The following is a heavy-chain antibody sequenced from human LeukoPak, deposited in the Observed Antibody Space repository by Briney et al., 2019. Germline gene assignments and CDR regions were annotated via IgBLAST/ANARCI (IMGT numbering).Heavy chain of an antibody. CDR1: GFTFSNYA. D-gene: IGHD6-13*01. Sequence: GGSLRLSCAVSGFTFSNYAMTWVRQAPGKGLEWVSAISSSGGSTYYADSVKGRFTIFRDNSKNTLYLQMNSLRAEDTAVYYCAKEQVAAAGTRGRDYWGQGTLVTVSS. V-gene: IGHV3-23*01. CDR3: AKEQVAAAGTRGRDY. CDR2: ISSSGGST. J-gene: IGHJ4*02.